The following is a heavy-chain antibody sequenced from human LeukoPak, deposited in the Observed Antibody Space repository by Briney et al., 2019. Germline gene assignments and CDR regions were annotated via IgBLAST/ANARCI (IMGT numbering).Heavy chain of an antibody. Sequence: SQTLSLTCAISGDSVSRNTAGWNWIRQSPSRGLEWLGRTYYRSKWYNDYAVSAKSRITINPDTSKNQFSLQLNSVTPEDTAVYYCARGLEQWLVRGYFDYWGQGTLVTVSS. CDR3: ARGLEQWLVRGYFDY. V-gene: IGHV6-1*01. CDR2: TYYRSKWYN. CDR1: GDSVSRNTAG. D-gene: IGHD6-19*01. J-gene: IGHJ4*02.